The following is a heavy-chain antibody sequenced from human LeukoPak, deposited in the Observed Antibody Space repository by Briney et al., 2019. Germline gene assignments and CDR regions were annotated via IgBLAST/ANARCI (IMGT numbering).Heavy chain of an antibody. CDR3: ARLPPHCSSSRCYFDY. CDR1: GYSFTNYW. CDR2: IYPGDSDT. J-gene: IGHJ4*02. Sequence: GESLKISCEGSGYSFTNYWIGWVRQMPGKGLEWMGIIYPGDSDTRYSPSFQGRVTISADKSISTAYLEWSSLKASDTAIFYCARLPPHCSSSRCYFDYWGQGTLVTVSS. D-gene: IGHD2-2*01. V-gene: IGHV5-51*01.